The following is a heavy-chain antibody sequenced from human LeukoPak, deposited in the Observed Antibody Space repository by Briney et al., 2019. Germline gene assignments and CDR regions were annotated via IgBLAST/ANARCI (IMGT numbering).Heavy chain of an antibody. CDR1: GFTFSSYA. Sequence: PGGSLRLSCAASGFTFSSYAMSWVRQAPGKGLEWVSAISGSGGSTYYADSVKGRFTISRDNSKNTLYLQMNSLRAEDTAVYYCAKAIYYYGSGSYPYGMDVWGQGTTVTVSS. D-gene: IGHD3-10*01. J-gene: IGHJ6*02. V-gene: IGHV3-23*01. CDR3: AKAIYYYGSGSYPYGMDV. CDR2: ISGSGGST.